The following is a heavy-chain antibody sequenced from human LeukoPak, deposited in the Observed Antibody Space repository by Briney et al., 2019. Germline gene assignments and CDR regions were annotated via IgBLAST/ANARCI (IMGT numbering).Heavy chain of an antibody. CDR1: GFSLSDYY. Sequence: GGSLRLSCAASGFSLSDYYMSWIRQAPGKGLEWVSYISSSGNTIYYADSVKGRFTISRDNVKNSLYLQMNSLRAEDTAVYYCAREDRSGLDPRLDYWSQGTLVTVSS. V-gene: IGHV3-11*01. CDR2: ISSSGNTI. J-gene: IGHJ4*02. CDR3: AREDRSGLDPRLDY. D-gene: IGHD3-22*01.